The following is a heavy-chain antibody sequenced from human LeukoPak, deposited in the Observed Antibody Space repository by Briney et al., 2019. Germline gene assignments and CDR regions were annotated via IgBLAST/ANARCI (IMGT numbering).Heavy chain of an antibody. D-gene: IGHD6-13*01. CDR3: ARDSRVAAVDY. J-gene: IGHJ4*02. V-gene: IGHV3-7*03. CDR2: IKQDGSEK. Sequence: GGSLRLSCAASGFTFSSYWMSWVRQAAGKGLEWVANIKQDGSEKYYVDSVRGRFTISRDNAKNSLYLQMNSLRAEDTAVYYCARDSRVAAVDYWGQGTLVTVSS. CDR1: GFTFSSYW.